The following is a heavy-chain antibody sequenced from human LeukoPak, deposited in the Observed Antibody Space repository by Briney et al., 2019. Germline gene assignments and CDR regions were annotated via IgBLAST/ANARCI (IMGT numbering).Heavy chain of an antibody. V-gene: IGHV3-23*01. CDR2: ISGSGGST. Sequence: GGSLRLSCAASGFTFSSYAMSWVRQAPGKGLEWVSAISGSGGSTYYADSVKGRFTISRDNSKNTLYLQMNSLRAEDTAVYYCAKGTTAMVSSYYYMDVWGKGTTVTVSS. D-gene: IGHD5-18*01. CDR1: GFTFSSYA. CDR3: AKGTTAMVSSYYYMDV. J-gene: IGHJ6*03.